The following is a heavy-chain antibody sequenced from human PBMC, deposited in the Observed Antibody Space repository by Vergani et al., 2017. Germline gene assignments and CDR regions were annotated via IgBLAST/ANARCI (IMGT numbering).Heavy chain of an antibody. V-gene: IGHV1-2*02. D-gene: IGHD5-18*01. CDR2: INPHNGVT. J-gene: IGHJ4*02. CDR3: ARVAFTALALLSFYD. Sequence: QVQLVQSGAAVKKPGASVKVSCKASGYTFTDYYMHWVRQAPGQGLEWMGWINPHNGVTNYAQKFQGRVTMTRATSISTASMELNRLRSDDTAVYYCARVAFTALALLSFYDWCQGTLVTVAS. CDR1: GYTFTDYY.